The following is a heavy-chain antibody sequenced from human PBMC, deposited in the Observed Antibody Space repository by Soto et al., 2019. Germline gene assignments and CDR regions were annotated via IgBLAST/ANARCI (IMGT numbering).Heavy chain of an antibody. V-gene: IGHV4-31*03. Sequence: SETLSLTCTVSGGSISSGGYYWSWIRQHPGKGLEWIGYIYYSGSTYYNPSLKSRVTISVDTSKNQFSLKLSSVTAADTAVYYCERERVEMAIDYWGQGTMVTVSS. CDR2: IYYSGST. CDR1: GGSISSGGYY. CDR3: ERERVEMAIDY. D-gene: IGHD5-12*01. J-gene: IGHJ4*02.